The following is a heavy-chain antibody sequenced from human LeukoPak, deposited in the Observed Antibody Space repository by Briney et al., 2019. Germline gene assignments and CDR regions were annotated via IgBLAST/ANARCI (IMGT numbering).Heavy chain of an antibody. V-gene: IGHV4-34*01. CDR2: IKHSGGT. D-gene: IGHD2/OR15-2a*01. CDR3: AREAAANSHDY. CDR1: GGSFSGHY. Sequence: SETLSLTCAVYGGSFSGHYWSWIRQPPGKGLEWIGEIKHSGGTTYNPSLRSRVIMSSDTSKNQFSLILSSVTAADTAVYYCAREAAANSHDYWGQGTLVTVSS. J-gene: IGHJ4*02.